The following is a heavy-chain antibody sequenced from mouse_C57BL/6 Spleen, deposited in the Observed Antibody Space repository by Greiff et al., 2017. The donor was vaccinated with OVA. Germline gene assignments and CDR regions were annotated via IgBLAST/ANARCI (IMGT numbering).Heavy chain of an antibody. CDR3: ARSSYGSSLVYFDY. CDR2: IDPSDSYT. V-gene: IGHV1-69*01. CDR1: GYTFTSYW. J-gene: IGHJ2*01. Sequence: VQLQQPGAELVMPGASVKLSCKASGYTFTSYWMHWVKQRPGQGLEWIGEIDPSDSYTNYNQKFKGKSTLTVDKSSSTAYMQLSSLTSEDSAVYYCARSSYGSSLVYFDYWGQGTTLTVSS. D-gene: IGHD1-1*01.